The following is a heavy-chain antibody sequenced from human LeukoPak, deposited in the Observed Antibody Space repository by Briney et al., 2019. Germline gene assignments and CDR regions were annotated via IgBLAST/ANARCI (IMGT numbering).Heavy chain of an antibody. V-gene: IGHV4-30-2*01. CDR3: AREPRPNWFDP. CDR2: IYHSGST. J-gene: IGHJ5*02. Sequence: SQTLSLTCAVSGGSISSGGYSWSWIRQPPGKGLEWIGYIYHSGSTYYNPSLKSRVTISVDRSKNQFSLKLSSVTAADTAVYYCAREPRPNWFDPWGQGILVTVSS. CDR1: GGSISSGGYS.